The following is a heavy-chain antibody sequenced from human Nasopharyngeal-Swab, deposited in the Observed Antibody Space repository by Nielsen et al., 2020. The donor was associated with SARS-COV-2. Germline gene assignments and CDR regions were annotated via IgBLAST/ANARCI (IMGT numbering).Heavy chain of an antibody. CDR3: AKVIVVVPAAIQGIDAFDI. CDR2: ISGSGGST. Sequence: GESLKISCAASGFTFSSYAMSWVRHAPGKGLEWVSAISGSGGSTYYADSVKGRFTISRDNSKNTLYLQMNSLRAEDTAVYYCAKVIVVVPAAIQGIDAFDIWGQGTMVTVSS. J-gene: IGHJ3*02. CDR1: GFTFSSYA. V-gene: IGHV3-23*01. D-gene: IGHD2-2*02.